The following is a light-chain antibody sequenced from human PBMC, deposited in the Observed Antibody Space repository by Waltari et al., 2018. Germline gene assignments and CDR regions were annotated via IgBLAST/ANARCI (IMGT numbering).Light chain of an antibody. Sequence: EIVMTQSPASLSLSPGERATLSCRASQSVTTNLAWYQQKPGQAPRLLIYGASTRAAGIPVRCSGSGSGTEFTLTVSGLQSEDFAIYYCQQYNDWPPWTFGQWTKVEIK. V-gene: IGKV3-15*01. CDR1: QSVTTN. CDR3: QQYNDWPPWT. J-gene: IGKJ1*01. CDR2: GAS.